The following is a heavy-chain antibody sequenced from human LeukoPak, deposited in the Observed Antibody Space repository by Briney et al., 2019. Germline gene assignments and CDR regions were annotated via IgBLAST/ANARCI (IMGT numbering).Heavy chain of an antibody. CDR3: ARSPCDYVWGSYRCIFDY. J-gene: IGHJ4*02. Sequence: SETLSLTCAVSGGSISSSNWWSWVRQPPGKGLEWIGEIYHSGSTNYNPSLKSRVTISVDTSKNQFSLKLSSVTAADTAVYYCARSPCDYVWGSYRCIFDYWGQGTLVTVSS. D-gene: IGHD3-16*02. CDR1: GGSISSSNW. CDR2: IYHSGST. V-gene: IGHV4-4*02.